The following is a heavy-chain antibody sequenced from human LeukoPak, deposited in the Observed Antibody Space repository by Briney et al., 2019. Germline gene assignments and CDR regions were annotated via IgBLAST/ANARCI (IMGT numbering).Heavy chain of an antibody. D-gene: IGHD3-10*01. J-gene: IGHJ4*02. CDR3: ARRIWVGAKDCFDR. V-gene: IGHV4-59*01. CDR1: GGSISSDY. CDR2: IYYGGTT. Sequence: SETLSLTCTVSGGSISSDYWSWIRQPPGKGLEWIGYIYYGGTTSYNPSLKSRVTISIDTSETHFSLILNSVTAADTAIYFCARRIWVGAKDCFDRWGQGTLVTVSS.